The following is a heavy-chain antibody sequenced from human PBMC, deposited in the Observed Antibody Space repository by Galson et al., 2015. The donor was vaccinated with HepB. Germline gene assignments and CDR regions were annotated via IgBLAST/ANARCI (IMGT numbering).Heavy chain of an antibody. CDR3: VFEDIVVVHSVRRAFDI. J-gene: IGHJ3*02. CDR1: GFTFSSYA. V-gene: IGHV3-64D*06. D-gene: IGHD2-2*01. Sequence: SLRLSCAASGFTFSSYAMHWVRQAPGKGLEYVSAISNNGGSTYYADSVKGRFTISRDNSKNTLYLQMSSLRAEDTAVYYCVFEDIVVVHSVRRAFDIWGQGTMVTVSS. CDR2: ISNNGGST.